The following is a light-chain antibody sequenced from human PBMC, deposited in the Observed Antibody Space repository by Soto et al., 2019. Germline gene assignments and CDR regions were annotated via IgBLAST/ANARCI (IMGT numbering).Light chain of an antibody. J-gene: IGLJ1*01. CDR1: SSDVGGDNY. Sequence: QSALTQPASVSGSPGQSITISCTGTSSDVGGDNYVSWYQQHPGEAPKLIIYGVTNRPSGVSYRFSGSKSDYTASLTISGLQAEDEADYYCSSYSTSFFYVFGTGTKVTV. CDR2: GVT. V-gene: IGLV2-14*01. CDR3: SSYSTSFFYV.